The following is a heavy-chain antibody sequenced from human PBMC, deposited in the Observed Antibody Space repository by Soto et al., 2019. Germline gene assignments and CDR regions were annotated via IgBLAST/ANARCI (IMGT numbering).Heavy chain of an antibody. V-gene: IGHV3-30*18. CDR1: GFTFSSYG. J-gene: IGHJ4*02. D-gene: IGHD5-12*01. Sequence: QVQLVESGGGVVQPGRSLRLSCAASGFTFSSYGMHWVRQAPGKGLEWVAVISYDGSNKYYADSVKGRFTISRDNSKNTLYLQMNSLRAEDTAVYYCAKDQEVEMATIPAFDYWGQGTLVTVSS. CDR3: AKDQEVEMATIPAFDY. CDR2: ISYDGSNK.